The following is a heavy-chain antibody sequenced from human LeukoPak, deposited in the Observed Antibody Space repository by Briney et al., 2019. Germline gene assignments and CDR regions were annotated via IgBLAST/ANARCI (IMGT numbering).Heavy chain of an antibody. CDR2: ISWNSGSI. D-gene: IGHD1-26*01. Sequence: PGGSLRLSCAASGFTFDDYAMHWVRQAPGKGLEWVPGISWNSGSIGYADSVKGRFTISRDNAKNSLYLQMNSLRAEDTALYYCAKDMRSLGAAAHFDYSGQGTLVTVSS. V-gene: IGHV3-9*01. J-gene: IGHJ4*02. CDR1: GFTFDDYA. CDR3: AKDMRSLGAAAHFDY.